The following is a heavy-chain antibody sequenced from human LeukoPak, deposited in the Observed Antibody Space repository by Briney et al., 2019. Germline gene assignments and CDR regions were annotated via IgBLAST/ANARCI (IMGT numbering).Heavy chain of an antibody. CDR2: IKQDGSEK. CDR1: GFTFSSYA. Sequence: GGSLRLSCAASGFTFSSYAMSWVRQAPGKGLEWVANIKQDGSEKYYVDSVKGRFTISRDNAKNSLYLQMNSLRAEDTAVYYCARSGTYKRRPRWLVREPFDYWGQGTLVTVSS. V-gene: IGHV3-7*01. D-gene: IGHD6-19*01. CDR3: ARSGTYKRRPRWLVREPFDY. J-gene: IGHJ4*02.